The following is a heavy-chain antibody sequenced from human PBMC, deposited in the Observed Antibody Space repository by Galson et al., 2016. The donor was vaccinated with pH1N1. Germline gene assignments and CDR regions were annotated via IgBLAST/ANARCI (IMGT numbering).Heavy chain of an antibody. CDR2: IYYSGST. Sequence: SETLSLTCTVSGGSISSGGYFWSWIRQHPGKGLEWIGYIYYSGSTNYNPSVKSRVTISVDTSKNQFSLKLSSVTAADTAVYYCASLLWFGELGGYFQHWGQGTLVTVSS. J-gene: IGHJ1*01. CDR3: ASLLWFGELGGYFQH. V-gene: IGHV4-61*08. CDR1: GGSISSGGYF. D-gene: IGHD3-10*01.